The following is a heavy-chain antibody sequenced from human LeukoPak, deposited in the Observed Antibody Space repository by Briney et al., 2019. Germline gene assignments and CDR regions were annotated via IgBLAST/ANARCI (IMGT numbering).Heavy chain of an antibody. CDR1: GFTFSSYG. CDR3: AKVSSGYCPY. Sequence: GGTLRLSCAASGFTFSSYGMSWVRQAPGKGLGWVSAISGSGGSTYYADSVKGRFTISRDNSKNTLYLQMNSLRAEDTAVYYCAKVSSGYCPYWGQGTLVTVSS. CDR2: ISGSGGST. D-gene: IGHD3-3*01. V-gene: IGHV3-23*01. J-gene: IGHJ4*02.